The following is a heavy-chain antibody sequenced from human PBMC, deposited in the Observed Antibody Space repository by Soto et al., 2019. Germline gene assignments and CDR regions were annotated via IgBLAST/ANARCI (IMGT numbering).Heavy chain of an antibody. D-gene: IGHD4-17*01. Sequence: EVQLVESGGGLVQPGGPLRLSCVVSGFTFSDHYMDWVRQAPGKGLEWVGRIRNKANSYSTVYAASVKGRFTISRDDSKNSMYLQMNSRKIEDTAVYYFVRGPNSRYLVTTWDYCGQGTLVTVSS. J-gene: IGHJ4*02. V-gene: IGHV3-72*01. CDR3: VRGPNSRYLVTTWDY. CDR2: IRNKANSYST. CDR1: GFTFSDHY.